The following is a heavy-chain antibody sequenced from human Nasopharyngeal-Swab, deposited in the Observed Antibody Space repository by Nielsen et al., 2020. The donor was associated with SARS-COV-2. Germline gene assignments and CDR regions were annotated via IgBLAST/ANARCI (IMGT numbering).Heavy chain of an antibody. Sequence: GGSLRLSCKGSGYSFSSYWIDWVRQMPGKGLEWMGIMYPRDSDTRYSPSFQGQVTISADKSISTAYLQWSSLKASDTAMYYCATAYNGNYYWDYWGQGTLVTVSS. CDR2: MYPRDSDT. D-gene: IGHD1-7*01. V-gene: IGHV5-51*01. J-gene: IGHJ4*02. CDR3: ATAYNGNYYWDY. CDR1: GYSFSSYW.